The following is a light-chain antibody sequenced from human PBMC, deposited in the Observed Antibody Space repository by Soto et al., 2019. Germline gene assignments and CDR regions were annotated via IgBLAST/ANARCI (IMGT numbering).Light chain of an antibody. V-gene: IGLV2-23*01. CDR3: CSYVGSNTLV. CDR1: SSDVGSYNL. J-gene: IGLJ2*01. Sequence: QSALTHPASVSGSPGQSITISCTGTSSDVGSYNLVSWYQQHPGKAPKFMIYEDNKRPSGVSNRFSGSKSGNTASLTISGLQAEDEADYYCCSYVGSNTLVFGGGTKLTVL. CDR2: EDN.